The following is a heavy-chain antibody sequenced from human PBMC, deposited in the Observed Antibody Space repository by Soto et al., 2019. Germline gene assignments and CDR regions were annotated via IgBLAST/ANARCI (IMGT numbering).Heavy chain of an antibody. CDR2: VSGNSGST. Sequence: GGSLRLSCTASGLTFQNHAMSWVRQAPGKGLEWVSVVSGNSGSTYYADSVRGRFTISRDNSKNTLYLQMNSLRAEDTALYYCARDPRVASRSYYFDYWGQGALVTVSS. D-gene: IGHD3-16*01. V-gene: IGHV3-23*01. J-gene: IGHJ4*02. CDR3: ARDPRVASRSYYFDY. CDR1: GLTFQNHA.